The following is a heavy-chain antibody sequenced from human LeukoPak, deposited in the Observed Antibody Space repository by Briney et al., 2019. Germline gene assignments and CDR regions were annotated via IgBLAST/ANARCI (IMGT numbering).Heavy chain of an antibody. CDR2: INHNGNVN. J-gene: IGHJ5*02. CDR3: AREGRRHNWFDP. Sequence: GGSLRLSCAASGFTFSSYWMNWARQAPGKGLEWVASINHNGNVNYYVDSVKGRFTISRDNAKNSLYLQMNSLRAEDTAVYYCAREGRRHNWFDPWGQGTLVTVSS. CDR1: GFTFSSYW. V-gene: IGHV3-7*03.